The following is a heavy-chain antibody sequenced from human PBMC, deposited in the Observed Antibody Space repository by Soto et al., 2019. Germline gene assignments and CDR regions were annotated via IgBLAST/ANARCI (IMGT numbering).Heavy chain of an antibody. V-gene: IGHV5-51*01. Sequence: GDSLTISCKCSGYSFTSYLSGWVRQMPGKGLEWMGIIYPGDSDTSYSPSFQGQVTISADKSISTAYLQWRSVKASDTAMYYCARQSGMDVWGQGTTVNVS. CDR3: ARQSGMDV. J-gene: IGHJ6*02. D-gene: IGHD5-12*01. CDR2: IYPGDSDT. CDR1: GYSFTSYL.